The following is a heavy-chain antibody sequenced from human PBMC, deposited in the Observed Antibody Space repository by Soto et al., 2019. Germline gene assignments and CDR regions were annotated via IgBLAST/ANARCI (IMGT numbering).Heavy chain of an antibody. D-gene: IGHD4-4*01. CDR1: GGTFSSYA. Sequence: SVKVSCKASGGTFSSYAIRWVRQAPGQGLEWMGRIIPFIGTANYAQKFQGRVTITADESTSTAYMELTSLRSEDTAVYYCARVVVTTVPASYYYGMDVWGQGTTVTVSS. CDR2: IIPFIGTA. V-gene: IGHV1-69*11. CDR3: ARVVVTTVPASYYYGMDV. J-gene: IGHJ6*02.